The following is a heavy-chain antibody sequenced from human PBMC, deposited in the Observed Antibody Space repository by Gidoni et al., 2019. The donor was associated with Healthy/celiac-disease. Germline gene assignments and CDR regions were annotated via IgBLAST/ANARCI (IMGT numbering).Heavy chain of an antibody. Sequence: QVQLQQWGAGLLKPSENLSLTCAVYGGSFSGYYWCWIRQPPGKGLGWIGAIKHSGSTNYKPSLKSLVTISIDTSKNQSSLKLSSVTAADTAVYDCARAYVDTAMVTFAYFDYWGQGTLVTVSS. J-gene: IGHJ4*02. CDR2: IKHSGST. D-gene: IGHD5-18*01. CDR1: GGSFSGYY. V-gene: IGHV4-34*01. CDR3: ARAYVDTAMVTFAYFDY.